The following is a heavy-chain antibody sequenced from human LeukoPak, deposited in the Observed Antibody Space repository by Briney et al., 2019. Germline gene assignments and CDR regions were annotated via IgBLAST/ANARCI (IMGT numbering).Heavy chain of an antibody. CDR2: IYYSGST. CDR3: ARYGYSYGVL. V-gene: IGHV4-59*01. D-gene: IGHD5-18*01. CDR1: GGSISSYY. J-gene: IGHJ4*02. Sequence: PSETLSLTCTVSGGSISSYYWSWIRQPPGKGLEWIGYIYYSGSTNYNPSLKSRVTISVDTSKNQFSLKLSSVTAADTAVYYCARYGYSYGVLWGQGTLVTVSS.